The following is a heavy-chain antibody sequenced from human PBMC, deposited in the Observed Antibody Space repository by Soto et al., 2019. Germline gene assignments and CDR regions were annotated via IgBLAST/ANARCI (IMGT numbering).Heavy chain of an antibody. D-gene: IGHD3-22*01. V-gene: IGHV3-30*18. J-gene: IGHJ4*02. Sequence: QVQLVESGGGVVQPGRSLRLSCAASGFTFSSYGMHWVRQAPGKGLEWVAVISYDGSNKYYADSVKGRFTISRDNSNNTLYLQMNSLRAEDTAVYYCAKDLSGYFDYWGQGTLVTVSS. CDR2: ISYDGSNK. CDR1: GFTFSSYG. CDR3: AKDLSGYFDY.